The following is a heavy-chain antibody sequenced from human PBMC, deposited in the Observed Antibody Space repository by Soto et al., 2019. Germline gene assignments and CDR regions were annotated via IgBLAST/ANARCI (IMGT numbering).Heavy chain of an antibody. D-gene: IGHD3-10*01. CDR2: IYYSGST. Sequence: QLQLQESGPGLVKPSETLSLTCTVSGGSISSSSYYWGWIRQPPGKGLEWIGSIYYSGSTYYNPSRKSRVTISVDTSKNQFSLKLSSVTAADTAVYYCARRITKRGWFDPWGQGTLVTVSS. CDR3: ARRITKRGWFDP. V-gene: IGHV4-39*01. J-gene: IGHJ5*02. CDR1: GGSISSSSYY.